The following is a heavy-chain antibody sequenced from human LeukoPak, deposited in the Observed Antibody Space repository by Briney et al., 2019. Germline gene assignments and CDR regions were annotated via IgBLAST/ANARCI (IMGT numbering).Heavy chain of an antibody. CDR2: ISCSCCST. CDR3: AKDRNSPVTRFWGAFDI. Sequence: PGGSLRLSCAASGFTFSSYAMSWVRQAPGKGLEGVSAISCSCCSTYYEEYVRGRFTITRENSKKTLYLQMNSLRAEATAVYYCAKDRNSPVTRFWGAFDICGQGTMVTASS. J-gene: IGHJ3*02. D-gene: IGHD4-23*01. V-gene: IGHV3-23*01. CDR1: GFTFSSYA.